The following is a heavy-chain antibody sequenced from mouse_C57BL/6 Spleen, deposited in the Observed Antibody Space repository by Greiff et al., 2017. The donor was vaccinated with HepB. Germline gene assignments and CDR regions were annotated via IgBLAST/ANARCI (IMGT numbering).Heavy chain of an antibody. CDR1: EYEFPSHD. V-gene: IGHV5-2*01. J-gene: IGHJ1*03. D-gene: IGHD2-2*01. Sequence: EVKLVEAGGGLVQPGESLKLSCESNEYEFPSHDMSWVRKTPEKRLELVAAINSDGGSTYYPDTMERRFIISRDNTKKTLYLQMSSLRSEYTALYYCARGGYGYNWYFDVWGTGTTVTVSS. CDR2: INSDGGST. CDR3: ARGGYGYNWYFDV.